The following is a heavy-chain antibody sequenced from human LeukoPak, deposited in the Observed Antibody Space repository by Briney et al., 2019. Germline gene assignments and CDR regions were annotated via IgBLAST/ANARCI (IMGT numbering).Heavy chain of an antibody. J-gene: IGHJ5*02. CDR1: GGSFSGYY. CDR2: ISSSGSTI. V-gene: IGHV3-11*01. D-gene: IGHD3/OR15-3a*01. CDR3: ASGWTRFDP. Sequence: LSLTCAVYGGSFSGYYMSWIRQAPGKGLEWVSYISSSGSTIYYADSVKGRFTISRDNAKNSLYLQMNSLRAEDTAVYYCASGWTRFDPWGQGTLVTVSS.